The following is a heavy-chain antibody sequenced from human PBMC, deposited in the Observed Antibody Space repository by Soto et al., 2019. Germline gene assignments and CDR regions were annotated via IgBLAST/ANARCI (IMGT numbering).Heavy chain of an antibody. CDR3: AKMEGMDPWAYSFDY. V-gene: IGHV3-23*01. CDR1: GFTFSDFA. Sequence: EVQVLESGGGLVQPGGSLRLSCAATGFTFSDFAMSWVRQAPGKGLAWVSRIYGGGNGPHYADSVKGRVTISRDNSKNTLYRQMNSVRAEDTAVYYYAKMEGMDPWAYSFDYWGQGTLVTVSS. J-gene: IGHJ4*02. D-gene: IGHD2-2*03. CDR2: IYGGGNGP.